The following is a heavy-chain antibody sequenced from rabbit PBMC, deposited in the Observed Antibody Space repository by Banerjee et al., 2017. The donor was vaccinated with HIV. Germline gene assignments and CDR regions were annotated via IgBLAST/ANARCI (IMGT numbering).Heavy chain of an antibody. D-gene: IGHD7-1*01. CDR3: ARATYAGYAGYGVATDYFNL. Sequence: SSYSTWYASWVNGRFTISRSTSLNTVDLKMTSLTAADTATYFCARATYAGYAGYGVATDYFNLWGPGTLVTVS. V-gene: IGHV1S43*01. J-gene: IGHJ4*01. CDR2: SSYST.